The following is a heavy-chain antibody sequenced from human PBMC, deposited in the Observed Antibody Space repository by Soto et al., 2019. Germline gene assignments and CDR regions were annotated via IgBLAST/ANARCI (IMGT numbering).Heavy chain of an antibody. D-gene: IGHD3-10*01. CDR3: ARLRYYYGSGSDPSFPETTYPFDY. CDR2: INHSGST. Sequence: SETLSLTCAVYGGSFSGYYWSWIRQPPGKGLEWIGEINHSGSTNYNPSLKSRVTISVDTSKNQFSLKLSSVTAADTAVYYCARLRYYYGSGSDPSFPETTYPFDYWGQGTLVTVSS. CDR1: GGSFSGYY. J-gene: IGHJ4*02. V-gene: IGHV4-34*01.